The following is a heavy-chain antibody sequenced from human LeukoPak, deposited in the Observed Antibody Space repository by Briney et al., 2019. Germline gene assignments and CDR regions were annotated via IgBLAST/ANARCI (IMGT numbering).Heavy chain of an antibody. D-gene: IGHD3-10*01. V-gene: IGHV3-21*01. J-gene: IGHJ4*02. CDR1: GFTFSSYS. CDR2: IRSISSYI. Sequence: GGSMRLCWAASGFTFSSYSMNWVRKAPGKGLEWVSSIRSISSYIYYANSVKGRFTISRNNAKNSLYLPMHRLRAEETAVYSCARDVWFGELFQPFDYWGQGTRVPVSA. CDR3: ARDVWFGELFQPFDY.